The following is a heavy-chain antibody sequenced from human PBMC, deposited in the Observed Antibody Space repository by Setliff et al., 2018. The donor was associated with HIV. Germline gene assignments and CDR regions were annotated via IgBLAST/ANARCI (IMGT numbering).Heavy chain of an antibody. CDR3: VADPTSYCTGGNCHSGRFAS. Sequence: SETLSLTCAVYGGSFNGYYWSWIRQPPGKGLEWIGEVNHSGSTNYNPSLKSRVTISVDTSKNQFSLKLSSVTAADTAVYYCVADPTSYCTGGNCHSGRFASWGQGTLVTVSS. V-gene: IGHV4-34*01. CDR2: VNHSGST. D-gene: IGHD2-15*01. J-gene: IGHJ4*02. CDR1: GGSFNGYY.